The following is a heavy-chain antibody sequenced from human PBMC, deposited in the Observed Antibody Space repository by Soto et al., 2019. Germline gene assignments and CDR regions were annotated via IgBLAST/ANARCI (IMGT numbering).Heavy chain of an antibody. CDR3: AKDAVPYNGKWDWFDS. V-gene: IGHV3-23*01. J-gene: IGHJ5*01. CDR1: RFTFSDFA. CDR2: TGGGGSDT. D-gene: IGHD1-20*01. Sequence: DVQLLESGGGLVQPGGSLKLSCAASRFTFSDFAMSWVRQVPGKGREWVSSTGGGGSDTYYADSVKGRFTISRDNSKNTLYLQMDGLRDEDTAIYYCAKDAVPYNGKWDWFDSWGQGTLVIVSS.